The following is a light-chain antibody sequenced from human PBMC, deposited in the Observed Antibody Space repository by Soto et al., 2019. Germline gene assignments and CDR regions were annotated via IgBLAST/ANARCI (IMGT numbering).Light chain of an antibody. J-gene: IGKJ1*01. CDR1: QSISSW. V-gene: IGKV1-5*03. Sequence: DIQMTQSPSTLSASVGDRVTITCRASQSISSWVAWYQQKPGKGPKLLIYKASHLESGVPSRFSGSGSGTEFTLTISSLQPGDFATYYCLQDFNYPWTFGQGTKVDNK. CDR2: KAS. CDR3: LQDFNYPWT.